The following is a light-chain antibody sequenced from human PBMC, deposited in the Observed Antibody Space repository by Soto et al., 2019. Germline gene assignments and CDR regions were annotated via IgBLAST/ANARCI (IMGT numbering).Light chain of an antibody. CDR3: QHSYSTSWT. J-gene: IGKJ1*01. CDR2: APS. CDR1: QCISSY. V-gene: IGKV1-39*01. Sequence: DIPMTQSPSYLSASVGDRVTITCRASQCISSYLNWYQQKPGKAPKLLIDAPSSLQSGVPSRFSGSGSGTDFTLTISGLQPEDSATYYSQHSYSTSWTSGQGTKFEIK.